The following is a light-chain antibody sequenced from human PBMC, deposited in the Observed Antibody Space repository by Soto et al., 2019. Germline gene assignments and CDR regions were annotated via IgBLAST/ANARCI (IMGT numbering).Light chain of an antibody. CDR1: SSDVGSYNR. Sequence: QSALTQPPSVSGSPGQSVTISCTGTSSDVGSYNRVSWYQQPPGTAPKLMIYEVSNRPSGVPDRFSGSKSGNTASLTISGLQAXXEXXXYXSSXTXSSTLVFGGGTKVTVL. V-gene: IGLV2-18*02. CDR3: SSXTXSSTLV. CDR2: EVS. J-gene: IGLJ2*01.